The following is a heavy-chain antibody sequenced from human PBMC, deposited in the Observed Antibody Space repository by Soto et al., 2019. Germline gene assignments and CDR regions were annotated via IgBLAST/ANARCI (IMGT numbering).Heavy chain of an antibody. J-gene: IGHJ6*02. V-gene: IGHV3-21*01. D-gene: IGHD3-9*01. Sequence: GGSLRLSCAASVFTFSSYSMNWVRQAPGKGLEWVSSISSSSSYIYYADSVKGRFTISRDNAKNSLYLQMNSLRAEDTAVYYCARDLQYFDWLPPYYYYYGMDVWGQGTTVTV. CDR3: ARDLQYFDWLPPYYYYYGMDV. CDR2: ISSSSSYI. CDR1: VFTFSSYS.